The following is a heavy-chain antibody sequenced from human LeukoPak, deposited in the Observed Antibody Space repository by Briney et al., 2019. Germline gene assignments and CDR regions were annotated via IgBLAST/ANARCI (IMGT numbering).Heavy chain of an antibody. CDR3: ARVSNNWNYVNRPTFFDY. Sequence: PGRSLRLSCAASGFTFSSYGMHWVRQAPGKGLEWVAVISYDGSNKYYADSVKGRFTISRDNAKNSLYLQMNSLRAEDTAVYYCARVSNNWNYVNRPTFFDYWGQGTLVTVSS. CDR2: ISYDGSNK. CDR1: GFTFSSYG. D-gene: IGHD1-7*01. J-gene: IGHJ4*02. V-gene: IGHV3-30*03.